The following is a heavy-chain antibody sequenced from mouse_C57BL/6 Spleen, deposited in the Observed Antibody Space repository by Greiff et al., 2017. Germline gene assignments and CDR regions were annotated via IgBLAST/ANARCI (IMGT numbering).Heavy chain of an antibody. J-gene: IGHJ2*01. D-gene: IGHD2-4*01. Sequence: EVKVEESGGGLVKPGGSLKLSCAASGFTFSDYGMHWVRQAPEKGLEWVAYISSGSSTIYYADTVKGRFTISRDNAKNTLFLQMTSLRSEDTAMYYCARNYDYSFDYWGQGTTLTVSS. CDR2: ISSGSSTI. V-gene: IGHV5-17*01. CDR3: ARNYDYSFDY. CDR1: GFTFSDYG.